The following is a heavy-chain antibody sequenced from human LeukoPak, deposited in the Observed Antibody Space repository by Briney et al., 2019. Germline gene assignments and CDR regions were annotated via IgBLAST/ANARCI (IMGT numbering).Heavy chain of an antibody. CDR2: IIPIFGIA. Sequence: SVKVSCKASGGTLSSYAISWVRQAPGQGLEWMGRIIPIFGIANYAQKFQGRVTITADKSTSTAYMELSSLRSEDTAVYYCARRYCGGDCYSPDYGMDVWGQGTTVTVSS. D-gene: IGHD2-21*02. CDR3: ARRYCGGDCYSPDYGMDV. J-gene: IGHJ6*02. CDR1: GGTLSSYA. V-gene: IGHV1-69*04.